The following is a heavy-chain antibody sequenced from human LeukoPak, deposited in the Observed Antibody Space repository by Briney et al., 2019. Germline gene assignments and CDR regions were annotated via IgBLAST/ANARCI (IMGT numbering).Heavy chain of an antibody. D-gene: IGHD2-2*01. V-gene: IGHV4-59*01. CDR3: ARSDIVVVPAAISDYYYYVDV. CDR2: IYYSGST. Sequence: PSETLSLTCTVSGGSISSYYWGWIRQPAGKGLEWIGYIYYSGSTNYNPSLKSRVTISVDTSKNQFSLKLSSVTAADTAVYYCARSDIVVVPAAISDYYYYVDVWGKGTTVTISS. J-gene: IGHJ6*03. CDR1: GGSISSYY.